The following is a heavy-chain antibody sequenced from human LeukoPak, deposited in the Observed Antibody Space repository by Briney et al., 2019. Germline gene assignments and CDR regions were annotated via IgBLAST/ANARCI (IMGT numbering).Heavy chain of an antibody. D-gene: IGHD3-3*01. V-gene: IGHV3-15*01. CDR2: IKSKTDGGTT. CDR1: GFTFSNAW. Sequence: PGGSLRLSCAASGFTFSNAWMSWVRQAPGKGLEWVGRIKSKTDGGTTDYAAPVKGRFTISRDDSKNTLYLQMNSLKTEDTAVYYCTTDFRDPKSYYDFWSGSRQDAFDIWGQGTMVTVSS. CDR3: TTDFRDPKSYYDFWSGSRQDAFDI. J-gene: IGHJ3*02.